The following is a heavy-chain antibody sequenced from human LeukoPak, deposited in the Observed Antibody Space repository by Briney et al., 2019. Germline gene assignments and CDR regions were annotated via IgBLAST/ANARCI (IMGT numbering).Heavy chain of an antibody. V-gene: IGHV4-34*01. D-gene: IGHD6-13*01. Sequence: SETLSLTCAVYGGSFSGYYWSWIRQPPGKGLEWIGAINHSGSTNYNPSLKSRVTISVDTSKNQLSLKLSSLTAADTAVYYCAKDKSVSSCTRWFDPWGQGTLVTVSS. CDR2: INHSGST. CDR3: AKDKSVSSCTRWFDP. J-gene: IGHJ5*02. CDR1: GGSFSGYY.